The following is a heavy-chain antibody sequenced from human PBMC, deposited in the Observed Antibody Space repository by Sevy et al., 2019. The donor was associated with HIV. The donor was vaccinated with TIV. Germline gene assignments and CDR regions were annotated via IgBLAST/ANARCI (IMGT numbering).Heavy chain of an antibody. CDR2: ISWNSSSI. J-gene: IGHJ3*02. Sequence: GGSLRLSCAASGFTFDDYAMHWVRQAPGKGLEWVSGISWNSSSIGYADSVKGRFTISRDNAKNSLYLQMNSLRAEDTALYYCAKDLRRLNDAFVIWGQGTMVTVSS. V-gene: IGHV3-9*01. CDR3: AKDLRRLNDAFVI. CDR1: GFTFDDYA. D-gene: IGHD6-25*01.